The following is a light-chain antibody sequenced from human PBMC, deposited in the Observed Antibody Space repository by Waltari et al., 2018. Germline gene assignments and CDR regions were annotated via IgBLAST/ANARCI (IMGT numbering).Light chain of an antibody. CDR2: GAS. CDR3: QQYNNRRT. CDR1: QGVSSN. V-gene: IGKV3-15*01. Sequence: EIVMTQSPASLSVSPGARATLSCTASQGVSSNLAWYQQKPGQAPRLLIYGASTRATGIPARFSGSGSGTEFTLTISSMQSEDFAVYYCQQYNNRRTFGQGTKLEIK. J-gene: IGKJ2*01.